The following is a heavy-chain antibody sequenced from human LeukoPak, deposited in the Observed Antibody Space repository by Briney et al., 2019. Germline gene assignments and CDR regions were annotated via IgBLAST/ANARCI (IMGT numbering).Heavy chain of an antibody. CDR3: AKELDTMFFDY. J-gene: IGHJ4*02. D-gene: IGHD3-10*02. Sequence: GGSLRLSCATSGFNFHRYTIHWVRQAPGKGLEWVSLAGWAGGTTYYSDSVRGRFTISRDSGRNSVYLQMNSLTTDDTAFHFCAKELDTMFFDYWGQGALVTVSS. V-gene: IGHV3-43*01. CDR2: AGWAGGTT. CDR1: GFNFHRYT.